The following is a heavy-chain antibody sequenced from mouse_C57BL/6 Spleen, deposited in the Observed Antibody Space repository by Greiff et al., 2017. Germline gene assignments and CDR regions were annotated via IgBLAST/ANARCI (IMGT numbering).Heavy chain of an antibody. CDR2: ITPSSGYT. J-gene: IGHJ1*03. V-gene: IGHV1-4*01. Sequence: QVQLQQSGAELARPGASVKMSCKASGYTFTSYTMHWVKQRPGQGLEWIGYITPSSGYTKYNQKFKDKATLTADKSSSTAYMQLSSLTSEDSAVYYCARAYGSSWYFDVWGTGTTVTVSS. CDR1: GYTFTSYT. D-gene: IGHD1-1*01. CDR3: ARAYGSSWYFDV.